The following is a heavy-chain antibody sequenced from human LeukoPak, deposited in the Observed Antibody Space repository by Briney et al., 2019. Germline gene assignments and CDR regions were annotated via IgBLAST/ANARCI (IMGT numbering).Heavy chain of an antibody. D-gene: IGHD3-3*01. Sequence: PGGSLRLSCAASGFTFSSYSMNWVRQAPGKGLEWVSSISSSSSYIYYADSVKGRFTISRDNAKNSLYLQMNSLRAEDTAVYYCASTRDIYDFRYFDLWGRGTLVTVSS. CDR3: ASTRDIYDFRYFDL. V-gene: IGHV3-21*01. CDR1: GFTFSSYS. CDR2: ISSSSSYI. J-gene: IGHJ2*01.